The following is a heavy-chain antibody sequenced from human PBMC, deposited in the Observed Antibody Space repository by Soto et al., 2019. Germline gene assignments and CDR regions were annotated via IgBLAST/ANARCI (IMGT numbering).Heavy chain of an antibody. Sequence: QVQLVQSGAEVKKPGSSLKVSCNASGGTFTNYAFSWVRQAPGQGLEWMGGIIPVFGTPDYAQKFQGRVTITADESTRTSSMELSSLRSDDTAVYYCARERSVGYCITTPCPKPFCYYAMDVWGQGTTVTVSS. J-gene: IGHJ6*02. D-gene: IGHD2-2*01. CDR2: IIPVFGTP. V-gene: IGHV1-69*12. CDR3: ARERSVGYCITTPCPKPFCYYAMDV. CDR1: GGTFTNYA.